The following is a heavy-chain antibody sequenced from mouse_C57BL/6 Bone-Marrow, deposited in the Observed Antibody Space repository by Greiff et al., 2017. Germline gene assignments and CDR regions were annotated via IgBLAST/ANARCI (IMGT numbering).Heavy chain of an antibody. J-gene: IGHJ2*01. CDR1: GYTFTSYW. CDR2: IYPGSGST. D-gene: IGHD2-2*01. Sequence: QVQLQQPGAELVKPGASVKMSCKASGYTFTSYWITWVKQRPGQGLEWIGDIYPGSGSTNYNEKFKSKATLTVDTSSSTAYMQLSSLTSEDSAVYYCASSTMVTTTGYYFGYWGQGTTLTVSS. V-gene: IGHV1-55*01. CDR3: ASSTMVTTTGYYFGY.